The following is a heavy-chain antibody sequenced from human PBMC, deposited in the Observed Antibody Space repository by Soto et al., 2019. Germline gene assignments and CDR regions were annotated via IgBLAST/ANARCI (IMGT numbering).Heavy chain of an antibody. J-gene: IGHJ4*02. Sequence: PXATLSLTCTVSGGSISTYYWNWIRQPPGKGLESIGYIYYSGSANYSPSLKSRVTISVDTSKNEFSLKLSSVTAADTAIYYCARDDRAHTKSPAPDHWGQGTLVTVSS. CDR1: GGSISTYY. V-gene: IGHV4-59*01. CDR3: ARDDRAHTKSPAPDH. CDR2: IYYSGSA. D-gene: IGHD3-22*01.